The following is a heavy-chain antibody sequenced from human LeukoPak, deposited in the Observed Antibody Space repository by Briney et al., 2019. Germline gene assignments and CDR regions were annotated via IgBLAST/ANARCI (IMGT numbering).Heavy chain of an antibody. D-gene: IGHD6-6*01. CDR2: IYTSGST. Sequence: SQTLSLTCTVSGGSISSGSYYWSWIRQPAGKGLEWIGRIYTSGSTNYNPSLKSRVTISVDTSKNQFSLKLSSVTAADTAVYYCARLVKQPRAYYYYMDVWGKGTTVTVSS. J-gene: IGHJ6*03. CDR1: GGSISSGSYY. CDR3: ARLVKQPRAYYYYMDV. V-gene: IGHV4-61*02.